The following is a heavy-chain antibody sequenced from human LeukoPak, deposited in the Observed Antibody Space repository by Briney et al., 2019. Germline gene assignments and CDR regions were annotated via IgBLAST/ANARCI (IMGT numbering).Heavy chain of an antibody. CDR3: ARSLADFWSGYYIP. V-gene: IGHV1-18*01. CDR2: ISAYNGNT. CDR1: GYTFTSYG. Sequence: GASVKVSCKASGYTFTSYGISWVRQAPGQGLEWMGWISAYNGNTNYAQKLQGRVTMTTDTSTSTAYMELRSLRSDDTAVYYCARSLADFWSGYYIPWGQGTLVTVSS. J-gene: IGHJ5*02. D-gene: IGHD3-3*01.